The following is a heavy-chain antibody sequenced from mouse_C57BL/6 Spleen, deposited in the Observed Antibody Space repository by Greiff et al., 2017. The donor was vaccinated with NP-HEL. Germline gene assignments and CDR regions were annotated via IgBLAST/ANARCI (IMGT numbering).Heavy chain of an antibody. CDR1: GYTFTDYN. Sequence: VHVKQSGPELVKPGASVKMSCKASGYTFTDYNMHWVKQSHGKSLEWIGYINPNNGGTSYNQKFKGKATLTVNKSSSTAYMELRSLTSEDSAVYYCARERYFDYWGQGTTLTVPS. V-gene: IGHV1-22*01. CDR2: INPNNGGT. CDR3: ARERYFDY. J-gene: IGHJ2*01.